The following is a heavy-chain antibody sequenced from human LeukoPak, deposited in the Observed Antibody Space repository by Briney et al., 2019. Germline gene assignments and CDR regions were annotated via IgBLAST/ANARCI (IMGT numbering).Heavy chain of an antibody. J-gene: IGHJ3*02. CDR2: IYHSGST. Sequence: PSGTLSLTCAVSGGSISSSNWWSWVRQPPGKGLEWIGEIYHSGSTNYNPSLKSRVTISVDKSKNQFSLKLSSVTAADTAVYYCARDTSSDYYDSSGSDAFDIWGQGTMVTVSS. D-gene: IGHD3-22*01. V-gene: IGHV4-4*02. CDR1: GGSISSSNW. CDR3: ARDTSSDYYDSSGSDAFDI.